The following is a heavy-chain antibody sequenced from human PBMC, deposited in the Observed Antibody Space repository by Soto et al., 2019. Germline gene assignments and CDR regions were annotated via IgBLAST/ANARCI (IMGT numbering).Heavy chain of an antibody. D-gene: IGHD3-22*01. V-gene: IGHV3-30*18. CDR1: GFTFSSYG. CDR3: PNIYYYDSSGYSFDH. J-gene: IGHJ4*02. CDR2: ISYDGSNK. Sequence: PGGSLRLSCAASGFTFSSYGMHWVRQAPGKGLEWVAVISYDGSNKYYADSVKGRFTISRDNSKNTLYLQMNSLRAEDTAVYYCPNIYYYDSSGYSFDHWGQGTLVTVSS.